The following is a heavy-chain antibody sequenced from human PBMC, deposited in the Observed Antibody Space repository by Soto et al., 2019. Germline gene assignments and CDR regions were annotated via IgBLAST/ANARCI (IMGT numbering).Heavy chain of an antibody. V-gene: IGHV3-30-3*01. J-gene: IGHJ6*04. CDR2: ISYDGSSK. D-gene: IGHD3-10*01. CDR3: ARDRYGSGTPVGMDV. Sequence: GGSLRLSCAASGFTFISYAMHWVRQAPGKGLEWVAVISYDGSSKYYADSVKGRFTISRDNSKSTLFLQMNSLRTEDTAVFYCARDRYGSGTPVGMDVWGRGTMGTGSS. CDR1: GFTFISYA.